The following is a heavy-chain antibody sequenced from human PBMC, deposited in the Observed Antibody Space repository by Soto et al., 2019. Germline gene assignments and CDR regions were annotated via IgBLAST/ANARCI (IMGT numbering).Heavy chain of an antibody. V-gene: IGHV1-3*01. CDR3: ARDLATYYYDSSGALGFDY. Sequence: ASVKVSCKAYGYTFTSYAMHWVRQAPGQRLEWMGWINAGNGNTKYSQKFQGRVTITRDTSASTAYMELSSLRSEDTAVYYCARDLATYYYDSSGALGFDYWGQGTLVTVSS. J-gene: IGHJ4*02. CDR2: INAGNGNT. CDR1: GYTFTSYA. D-gene: IGHD3-22*01.